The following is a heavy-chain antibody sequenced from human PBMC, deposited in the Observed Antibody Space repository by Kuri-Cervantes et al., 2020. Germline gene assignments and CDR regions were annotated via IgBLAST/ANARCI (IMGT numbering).Heavy chain of an antibody. CDR2: IYYSGNT. CDR1: GGSINSDY. V-gene: IGHV4-59*13. D-gene: IGHD1-26*01. J-gene: IGHJ5*02. Sequence: ESLKISCTVSGGSINSDYWSWIRQPPEKGLEYIGAIYYSGNTYYHPPLRSRVTISWDKSKNQFSLKLSSVVAADTAVYYCARLGTITRLFDPWGQGILVTVSS. CDR3: ARLGTITRLFDP.